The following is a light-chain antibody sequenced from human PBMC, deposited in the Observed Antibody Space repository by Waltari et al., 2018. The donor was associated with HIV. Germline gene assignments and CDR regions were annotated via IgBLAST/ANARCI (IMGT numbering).Light chain of an antibody. CDR1: QILLDPANQQNY. CDR3: HQFYVTPET. CDR2: WAS. V-gene: IGKV4-1*01. J-gene: IGKJ3*01. Sequence: DIVLTQSPDSLAVSLGERATIRCASSQILLDPANQQNYLAWFQQKPGQPPRLLIYWASSRKSGVPARFSGSGSGTDFTLTISSLQAEDVALYFCHQFYVTPETFGPGTRV.